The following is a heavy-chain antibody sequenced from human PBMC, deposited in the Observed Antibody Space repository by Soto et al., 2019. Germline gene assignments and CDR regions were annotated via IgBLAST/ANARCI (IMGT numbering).Heavy chain of an antibody. D-gene: IGHD5-18*01. CDR2: IYYSGST. V-gene: IGHV4-59*01. Sequence: SETLSLTCTVSGGSISSYYWSWIRQPPGKGLKWIGYIYYSGSTNYNPSLKSRVTISVDTSKNQFSLKLSSVTAADTAVYYCARDRGYSYGTFDYWGQGTLVTVSS. CDR3: ARDRGYSYGTFDY. CDR1: GGSISSYY. J-gene: IGHJ4*02.